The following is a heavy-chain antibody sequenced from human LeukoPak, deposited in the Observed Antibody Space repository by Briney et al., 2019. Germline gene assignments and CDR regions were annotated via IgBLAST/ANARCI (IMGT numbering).Heavy chain of an antibody. CDR3: AREGGNWGEGYFDY. CDR1: EFTFSDYY. CDR2: ISGSSSTM. V-gene: IGHV3-11*01. J-gene: IGHJ4*02. Sequence: AGGSLRLSCAASEFTFSDYYMSWIRQVPGKGLEWVSYISGSSSTMYYANSVKGRFTISRDNAKNLLYLQMNSLRAEDTAVYYCAREGGNWGEGYFDYWGQGTLVTVSS. D-gene: IGHD7-27*01.